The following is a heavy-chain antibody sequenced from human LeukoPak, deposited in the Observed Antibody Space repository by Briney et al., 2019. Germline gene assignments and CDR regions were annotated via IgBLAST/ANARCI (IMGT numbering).Heavy chain of an antibody. V-gene: IGHV4-34*01. CDR2: INHSGRT. D-gene: IGHD6-6*01. Sequence: SETLSLTCAVYGGSFSGYYWSWIRQPPGKGLEWIGEINHSGRTNYNPSLKSRVTISVDTSKNQFSLKLSSVTAADTAVYYCARGVPGSDWGQGTLVTVSS. J-gene: IGHJ4*02. CDR3: ARGVPGSD. CDR1: GGSFSGYY.